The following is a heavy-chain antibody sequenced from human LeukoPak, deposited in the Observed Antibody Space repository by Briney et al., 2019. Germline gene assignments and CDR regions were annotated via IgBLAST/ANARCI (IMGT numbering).Heavy chain of an antibody. V-gene: IGHV1-69*05. CDR3: ARGGDYYDSSGLDY. Sequence: ASVTVSCKASGGTFSSYAISWVRQAPGQGLESMGRIIPIFGTANYAQKFQGRVTITTDESTSTAYMELSSLRSEDTAVYYCARGGDYYDSSGLDYWGQGTLVTVSS. J-gene: IGHJ4*02. CDR2: IIPIFGTA. CDR1: GGTFSSYA. D-gene: IGHD3-22*01.